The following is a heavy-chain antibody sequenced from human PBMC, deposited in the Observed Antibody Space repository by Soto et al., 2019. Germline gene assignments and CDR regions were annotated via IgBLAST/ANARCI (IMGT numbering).Heavy chain of an antibody. CDR1: GFTFSNAW. J-gene: IGHJ6*02. Sequence: GGSLRLSCAASGFTFSNAWMSWVRQAPGKGLEWVGRIKSKTDGGTTDYAAPVKGRFTISRDDSKNTLYLQMNSLKTEDTAVYYCTTDLGSGIVVGYYYYGMDVWGQGTTVTVSS. D-gene: IGHD3-10*01. CDR3: TTDLGSGIVVGYYYYGMDV. V-gene: IGHV3-15*01. CDR2: IKSKTDGGTT.